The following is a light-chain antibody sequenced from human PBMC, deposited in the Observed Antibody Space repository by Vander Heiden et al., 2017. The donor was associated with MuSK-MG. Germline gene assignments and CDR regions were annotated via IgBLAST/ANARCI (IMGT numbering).Light chain of an antibody. CDR2: QDT. CDR1: KLGDKY. Sequence: SYEVTEQPAVAVSPGQTASITCSGDKLGDKYSSWYQQKPGQSPVRFIYQDTKRPSGIPGRFYAANSATKVHLNITGTQAMEESYYYCPAWDSSTGVFGGGTKLTVL. J-gene: IGLJ2*01. CDR3: PAWDSSTGV. V-gene: IGLV3-1*01.